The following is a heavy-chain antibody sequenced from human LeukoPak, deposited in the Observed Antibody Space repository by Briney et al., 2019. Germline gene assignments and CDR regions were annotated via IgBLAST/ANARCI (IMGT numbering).Heavy chain of an antibody. Sequence: GGSLRLSCTVSGFTFRGHEMNWVRQAPGKGLEWVSYIRSGGSPIYYADSVRGRFTISRDDAKNSLYLQMNSLRAEDTAVYYCARGGYCTCTICSMWNDFDLWVQGTIVTVSS. CDR3: ARGGYCTCTICSMWNDFDL. D-gene: IGHD2-2*01. CDR1: GFTFRGHE. CDR2: IRSGGSPI. J-gene: IGHJ3*01. V-gene: IGHV3-48*03.